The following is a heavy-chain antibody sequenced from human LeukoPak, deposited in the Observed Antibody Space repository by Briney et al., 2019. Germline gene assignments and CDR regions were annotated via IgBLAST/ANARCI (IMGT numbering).Heavy chain of an antibody. J-gene: IGHJ6*02. CDR3: ARGNYYGMDV. CDR2: TDGSSKST. V-gene: IGHV3-74*03. Sequence: GGSLRLSCAASGFTFSTYRMHWVRQAPGKGLVWVSGTDGSSKSTTYADSVKGRFTISRDNAKNTLYLQLNNLRAEDTAVYYCARGNYYGMDVWGQGTTVIVSS. CDR1: GFTFSTYR.